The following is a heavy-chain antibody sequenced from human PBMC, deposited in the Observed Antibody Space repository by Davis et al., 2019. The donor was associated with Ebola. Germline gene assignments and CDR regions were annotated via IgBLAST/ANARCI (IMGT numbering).Heavy chain of an antibody. CDR2: ISSSSSYI. D-gene: IGHD6-13*01. J-gene: IGHJ5*02. CDR3: AKDPRGTAAGTIWFDP. CDR1: GVTFRNYV. Sequence: GESLKISCAVSGVTFRNYVMSWVRQAPGKGLEWVSSISSSSSYIYYADSVKGRFTISRDNSKNTLYLQMNSLRAEDTAVYYCAKDPRGTAAGTIWFDPWGQGTLVTVSS. V-gene: IGHV3-21*04.